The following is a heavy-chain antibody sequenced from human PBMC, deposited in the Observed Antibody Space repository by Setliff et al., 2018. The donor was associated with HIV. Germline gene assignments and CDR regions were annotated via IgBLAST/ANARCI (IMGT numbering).Heavy chain of an antibody. Sequence: ASVKVSCKVSGGTLGSYAINWVRQAPGQGLEWIGRIIPEFGVASHTPKMEGRLTVDADKSRTTIYMVLSNLRFDDTAVYYCGRSGGWWGHSNPHPFYYYMDVWGKGTSVTVSS. J-gene: IGHJ6*03. CDR3: GRSGGWWGHSNPHPFYYYMDV. CDR1: GGTLGSYA. CDR2: IIPEFGVA. V-gene: IGHV1-69*04. D-gene: IGHD2-15*01.